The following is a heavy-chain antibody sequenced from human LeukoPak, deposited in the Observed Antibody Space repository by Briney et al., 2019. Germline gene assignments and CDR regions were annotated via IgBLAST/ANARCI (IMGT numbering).Heavy chain of an antibody. CDR2: IYYSGST. J-gene: IGHJ4*02. CDR1: GGSISSSSYY. V-gene: IGHV4-39*07. Sequence: PSETLSLTCTVSGGSISSSSYYWGWIRQPPGKGLEWIGSIYYSGSTYYNPSLKSRVTISVDTSKNQFSLKLSSVTAADTAVYYCARDNRDMVRGALNGLDYWGQGTLVTVSS. CDR3: ARDNRDMVRGALNGLDY. D-gene: IGHD3-10*01.